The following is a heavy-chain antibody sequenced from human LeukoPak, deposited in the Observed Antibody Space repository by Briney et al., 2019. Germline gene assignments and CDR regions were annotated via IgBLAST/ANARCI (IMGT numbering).Heavy chain of an antibody. CDR3: ARGGSDLLTGCYY. J-gene: IGHJ4*02. D-gene: IGHD3-9*01. CDR1: GYTFTGYY. CDR2: INPNSGDT. V-gene: IGHV1-2*02. Sequence: GASVKVSCKASGYTFTGYYIHWVRQAPGQGLEWMGWINPNSGDTNYAQNFQGRVALTRDTSINTAYMELSSLISDDTAVYYCARGGSDLLTGCYYWGQGTLVTASS.